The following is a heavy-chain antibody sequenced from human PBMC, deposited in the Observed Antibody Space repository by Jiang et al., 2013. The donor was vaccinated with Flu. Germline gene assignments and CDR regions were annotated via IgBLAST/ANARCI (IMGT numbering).Heavy chain of an antibody. D-gene: IGHD2-15*01. V-gene: IGHV1-3*01. CDR3: ARDRGYCSGANCYSVSYSFDY. CDR2: INAGNGNT. CDR1: GYTFTNYA. J-gene: IGHJ4*02. Sequence: SGAEVKKPGASVKVSCKASGYTFTNYAMHWVRQAPGQRLEWMGWINAGNGNTKYSQKFQGRVTITRDTSASTAYMELSSLRSEDTAVYYCARDRGYCSGANCYSVSYSFDYWGQGTLVTVSS.